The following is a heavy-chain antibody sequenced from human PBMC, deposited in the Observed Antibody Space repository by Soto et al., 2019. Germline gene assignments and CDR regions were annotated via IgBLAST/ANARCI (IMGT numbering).Heavy chain of an antibody. V-gene: IGHV4-31*03. J-gene: IGHJ4*02. CDR2: IYYSGST. Sequence: SETLSLTCTVSGGSISSGGYYWSWIRQHPGKGLEWIGYIYYSGSTYYNPSLKSRVTISVDTSKNQFSLKLSSVTAADTAVYYCAVLIAARYYFDYWGQGTLVTVSS. D-gene: IGHD6-6*01. CDR1: GGSISSGGYY. CDR3: AVLIAARYYFDY.